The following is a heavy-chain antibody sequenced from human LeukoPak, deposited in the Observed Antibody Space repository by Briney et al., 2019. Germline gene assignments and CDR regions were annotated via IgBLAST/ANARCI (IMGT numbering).Heavy chain of an antibody. CDR2: MNPKTGNT. CDR3: ATDDGYWLDP. V-gene: IGHV1-8*01. D-gene: IGHD1-1*01. Sequence: PLASVKVSCKASGYTFTSYDINWVRQAPGHGLEWMGWMNPKTGNTGYAQKFQGRVTMTRDTSISTAYMELSSLRSDDTAVYYCATDDGYWLDPWGQGTLVTVS. CDR1: GYTFTSYD. J-gene: IGHJ5*02.